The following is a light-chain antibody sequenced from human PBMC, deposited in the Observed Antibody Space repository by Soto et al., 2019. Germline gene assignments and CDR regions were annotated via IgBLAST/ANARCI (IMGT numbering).Light chain of an antibody. V-gene: IGKV1-8*01. CDR2: AAS. Sequence: AIRMTQSPSSFSASTGDRVTITCRASQGISSYLAWYQQKPGKAPKLLIYAASTLQSGVPSRFSGSGSGTDFTLTISCLQSEDFATYYCQKYYSYPRTFGQGTKVELK. J-gene: IGKJ1*01. CDR3: QKYYSYPRT. CDR1: QGISSY.